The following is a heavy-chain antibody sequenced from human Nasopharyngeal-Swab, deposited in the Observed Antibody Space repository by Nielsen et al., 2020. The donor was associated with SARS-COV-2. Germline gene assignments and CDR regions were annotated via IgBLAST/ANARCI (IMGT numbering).Heavy chain of an antibody. V-gene: IGHV5-51*01. J-gene: IGHJ3*02. CDR2: IYPGDSDT. CDR3: ARPLKQWLGGDAFDI. D-gene: IGHD6-19*01. CDR1: GYSFTSYW. Sequence: GESLKISCKGSGYSFTSYWIGWVRQMPGKGLEWMGIIYPGDSDTRYSPSFQGQVTISADKSISTAYLQWSSPKASDTAMYYCARPLKQWLGGDAFDIWGQGTMVTVSS.